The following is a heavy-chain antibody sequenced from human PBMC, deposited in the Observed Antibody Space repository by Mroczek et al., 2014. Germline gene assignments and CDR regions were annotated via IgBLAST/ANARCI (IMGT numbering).Heavy chain of an antibody. J-gene: IGHJ2*01. CDR3: ARIAYGGNSGGVWYFDL. V-gene: IGHV4-34*01. CDR1: GGSFSGYY. Sequence: QVQLQQWGAGLLKPSETLSLTCAVYGGSFSGYYWSWIRQPPGKGLEWIGEINHSGSTNYNPSLKSRVTISVDTSKNQFSLKLSSVTAADTAVYYCARIAYGGNSGGVWYFDLWGRGTLVTVSS. CDR2: INHSGST. D-gene: IGHD4-23*01.